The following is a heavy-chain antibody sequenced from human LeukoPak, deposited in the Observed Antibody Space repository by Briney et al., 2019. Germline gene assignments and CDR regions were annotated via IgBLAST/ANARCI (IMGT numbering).Heavy chain of an antibody. J-gene: IGHJ4*02. CDR3: ATARVRSGFYFDY. CDR2: ISGSGAVT. CDR1: GLTFTTYV. D-gene: IGHD2-21*01. V-gene: IGHV3-23*01. Sequence: GGSLRLSCAASGLTFTTYVMSWVRQAPGKGLEWVSGISGSGAVTYYADSVKGRSTISKDSSKETLYLQMSSLRAEDTAVYYCATARVRSGFYFDYWGQGTLVTASS.